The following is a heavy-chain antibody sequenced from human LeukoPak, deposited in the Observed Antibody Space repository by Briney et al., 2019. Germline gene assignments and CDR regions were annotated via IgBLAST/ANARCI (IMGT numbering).Heavy chain of an antibody. CDR3: AKVPGYYYDSSGYADAFDI. CDR2: IWYDGSNK. CDR1: GFTFSSYG. Sequence: GGSLRLSCAASGFTFSSYGMHWVRQAPGKGLEWVAVIWYDGSNKYYADSVRGRFTISRDNSKHTLYLQMNSLRAEDTAVYYCAKVPGYYYDSSGYADAFDIWGQGTMVTVSS. V-gene: IGHV3-33*06. J-gene: IGHJ3*02. D-gene: IGHD3-22*01.